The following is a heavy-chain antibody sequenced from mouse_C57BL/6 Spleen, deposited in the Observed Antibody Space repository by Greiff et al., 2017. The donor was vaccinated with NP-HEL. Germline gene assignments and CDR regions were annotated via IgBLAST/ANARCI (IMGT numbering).Heavy chain of an antibody. J-gene: IGHJ3*01. D-gene: IGHD2-4*01. CDR3: ARSPFYYDYDGGFAY. CDR1: GYAFTNYL. V-gene: IGHV1-54*01. Sequence: VQLQQSGAELVRPGTSVKVSCKASGYAFTNYLIEWVKQRPGQGLEWIGVINPGSGGTNYNEKFKGKATLTADKSSSTAYMQLSSLTSEDSAVYFCARSPFYYDYDGGFAYWGQGTLVTVSA. CDR2: INPGSGGT.